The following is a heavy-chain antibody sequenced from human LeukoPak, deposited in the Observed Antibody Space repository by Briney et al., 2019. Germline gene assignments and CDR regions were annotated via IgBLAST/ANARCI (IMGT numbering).Heavy chain of an antibody. CDR3: ARGGPAAGRFDY. V-gene: IGHV3-NL1*01. CDR2: IYSGGST. D-gene: IGHD6-13*01. J-gene: IGHJ4*02. CDR1: GFTFSAYG. Sequence: GGSLRLSCVASGFTFSAYGMQWVRQAPGKGLEWVSVIYSGGSTYYADSVKGRFTISRDNSKNTLYLQMNSLRAEDTAVYYCARGGPAAGRFDYWGQGTLVTVSS.